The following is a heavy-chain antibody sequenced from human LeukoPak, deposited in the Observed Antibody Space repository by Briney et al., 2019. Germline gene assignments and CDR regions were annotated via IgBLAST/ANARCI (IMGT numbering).Heavy chain of an antibody. CDR1: GYTFTSYY. CDR3: AREGVILDTAMVTGAFDI. Sequence: ASVKVSCKASGYTFTSYYMHWVRQAPGQGLEWMGIINPSGGSTSYAQKFQGRATITADESTSTAYMELSSLRSEDTAVYYCAREGVILDTAMVTGAFDIWGQGTMVTVSS. J-gene: IGHJ3*02. D-gene: IGHD5-18*01. V-gene: IGHV1-46*01. CDR2: INPSGGST.